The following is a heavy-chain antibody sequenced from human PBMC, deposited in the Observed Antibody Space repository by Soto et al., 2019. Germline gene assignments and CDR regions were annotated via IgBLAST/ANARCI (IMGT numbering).Heavy chain of an antibody. V-gene: IGHV3-49*03. CDR3: ARRKYLDY. CDR1: GFTFGEYA. Sequence: GGSLRLSCTTSGFTFGEYAMIWFRQAPGKGLEWIGYIRSKTYGGTTEYAASVKGRFTISRDDSKRVAHLQMNSLESEDTAVYYCARRKYLDYWVQGTLVTVSS. J-gene: IGHJ4*02. CDR2: IRSKTYGGTT.